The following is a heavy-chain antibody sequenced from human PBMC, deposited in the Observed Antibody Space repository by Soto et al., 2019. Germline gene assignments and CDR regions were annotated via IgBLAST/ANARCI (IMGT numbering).Heavy chain of an antibody. J-gene: IGHJ4*02. CDR2: TRNKANSYTT. D-gene: IGHD6-13*01. CDR1: GFTFSDHS. V-gene: IGHV3-72*01. CDR3: ARVSRYSSSWYDY. Sequence: EVQLVESGGGLVQPGGSLRLSCAASGFTFSDHSMDWVRQAPGKGLEWVGRTRNKANSYTTEYAASVKGRFTISRDDSKNSLYLQMNSLKTEDTAVYYCARVSRYSSSWYDYWGQGTLVTVSS.